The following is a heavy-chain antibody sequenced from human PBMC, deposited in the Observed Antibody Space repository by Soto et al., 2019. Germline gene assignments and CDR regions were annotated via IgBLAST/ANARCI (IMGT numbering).Heavy chain of an antibody. V-gene: IGHV3-30-3*01. CDR3: ARVGRCSSTTCYSYSYYDGVDV. CDR2: ISYDEIYK. J-gene: IGHJ6*02. Sequence: AGGSLRLSCAASGFTFRSYAMHWVRQAPGKGLEWVAIISYDEIYKYYADSVKGRFTISRDNSKNTLYLQMNSLRTEDTAVYYCARVGRCSSTTCYSYSYYDGVDVWGQGTTVTVSS. D-gene: IGHD2-2*01. CDR1: GFTFRSYA.